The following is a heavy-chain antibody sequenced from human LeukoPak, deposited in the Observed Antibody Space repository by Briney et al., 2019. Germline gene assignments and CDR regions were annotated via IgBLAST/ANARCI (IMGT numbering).Heavy chain of an antibody. CDR3: AKARSSWFPYYFDY. D-gene: IGHD6-13*01. Sequence: GRSLRLSCAASGFTFDDYAMHWVRHAPGKGLEWVSGISWNSGTIGYADSVKGRFTISRDNAKNSLYLQMNSLRAEDMALYYCAKARSSWFPYYFDYWGQGTLVTVSS. J-gene: IGHJ4*02. CDR2: ISWNSGTI. CDR1: GFTFDDYA. V-gene: IGHV3-9*03.